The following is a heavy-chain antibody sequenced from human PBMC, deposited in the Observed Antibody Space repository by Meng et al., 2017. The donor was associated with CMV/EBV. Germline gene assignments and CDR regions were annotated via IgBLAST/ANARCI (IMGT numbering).Heavy chain of an antibody. V-gene: IGHV3-9*01. D-gene: IGHD2-2*02. J-gene: IGHJ3*02. CDR3: AKVRGCSSTSCYMRDGAFDI. Sequence: SLKISCAASGFTFDDYAMHWVRQAPGKGLEWVSGISWNSGSIGYADSVKGRFTISRGNAKNSLYLQMNSLRAEDTALYYCAKVRGCSSTSCYMRDGAFDIWGQGTMVTVSS. CDR1: GFTFDDYA. CDR2: ISWNSGSI.